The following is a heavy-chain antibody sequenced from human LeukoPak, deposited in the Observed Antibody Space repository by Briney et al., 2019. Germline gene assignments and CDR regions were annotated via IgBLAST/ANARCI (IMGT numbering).Heavy chain of an antibody. J-gene: IGHJ4*02. D-gene: IGHD3-22*01. CDR3: ARAELFYEHYYDSSGYYYLTN. CDR2: ISSSSYI. Sequence: KAGGSLRLSCAASGFIFSNYAMNWVRQAPGKGLEWVSSISSSSYIYYADSVKGRFTISRDNAKNSLYLQMNSLRAEDTAVYYCARAELFYEHYYDSSGYYYLTNWGQGTLVTVSS. V-gene: IGHV3-21*01. CDR1: GFIFSNYA.